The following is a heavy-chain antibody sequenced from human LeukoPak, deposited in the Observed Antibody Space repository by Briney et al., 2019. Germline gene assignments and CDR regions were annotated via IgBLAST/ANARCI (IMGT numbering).Heavy chain of an antibody. CDR1: GFTFSDYY. CDR3: ARDRGYYDSSGYYHGD. V-gene: IGHV3-11*05. J-gene: IGHJ4*02. CDR2: ISSSSSYT. Sequence: GGSLRLSCAASGFTFSDYYMSWIRQAPGKGLEWVSYISSSSSYTNYADSVKGRFTISRDNAKNSLYLQMNSLRAEGTAVYYCARDRGYYDSSGYYHGDWGQGTLVTVSS. D-gene: IGHD3-22*01.